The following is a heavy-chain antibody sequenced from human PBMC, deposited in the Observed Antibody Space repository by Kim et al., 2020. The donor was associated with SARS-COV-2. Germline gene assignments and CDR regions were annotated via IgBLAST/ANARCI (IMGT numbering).Heavy chain of an antibody. CDR3: WRSFMSGGVFPEY. CDR1: GFTFGSYA. Sequence: GGSLRLSCAGSGFTFGSYAMSWVRQGPGKGLESISSISGGADRIYYAVFVKGRFTISRDNSKNTLYLEMNSLRGEAPAKYYCWRSFMSGGVFPEYWGQG. V-gene: IGHV3-23*01. D-gene: IGHD3-16*01. CDR2: ISGGADRI. J-gene: IGHJ4*02.